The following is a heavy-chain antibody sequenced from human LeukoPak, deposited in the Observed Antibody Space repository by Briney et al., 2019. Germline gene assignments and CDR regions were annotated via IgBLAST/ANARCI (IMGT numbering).Heavy chain of an antibody. CDR1: GFTFSRYG. CDR3: ARVWAEYSIYFDY. J-gene: IGHJ4*02. CDR2: ISYDGSNK. V-gene: IGHV3-30*03. D-gene: IGHD6-6*01. Sequence: GGSLRLSCVASGFTFSRYGMNWVRQAPGKGLEWVAVISYDGSNKYYADSVKGRFTISRDNSKNTLYLQMNSLRAEDTAVYYCARVWAEYSIYFDYWGQGTLVTVSS.